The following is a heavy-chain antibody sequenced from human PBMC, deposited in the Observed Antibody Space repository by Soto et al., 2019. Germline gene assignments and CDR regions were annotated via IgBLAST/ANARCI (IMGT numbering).Heavy chain of an antibody. CDR2: IIPMSGPA. CDR1: GGTFSDSS. D-gene: IGHD1-1*01. Sequence: ASVKVSCKASGGTFSDSSISWVRQAPGQGLEWMGQIIPMSGPANYAQKFLGRVTISAVESTNTAFLELNNLTSDDTAVYYCARPQGLQLFLSYFDYLGQGTLVTVSS. J-gene: IGHJ4*02. V-gene: IGHV1-69*13. CDR3: ARPQGLQLFLSYFDY.